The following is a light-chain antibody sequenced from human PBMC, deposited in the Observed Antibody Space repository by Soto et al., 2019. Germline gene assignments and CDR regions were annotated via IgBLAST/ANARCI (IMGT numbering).Light chain of an antibody. CDR1: SSDVGNYNY. CDR3: TSPTPGSLYV. V-gene: IGLV2-14*01. J-gene: IGLJ1*01. Sequence: QSVLTQPASVSGSPGQSITISCTETSSDVGNYNYVSWYQQYPGRVPKLLIYMVSNRASGVSNRFSGSKSGNTASLTISGLQSEDEADYFCTSPTPGSLYVFGTGTRSPS. CDR2: MVS.